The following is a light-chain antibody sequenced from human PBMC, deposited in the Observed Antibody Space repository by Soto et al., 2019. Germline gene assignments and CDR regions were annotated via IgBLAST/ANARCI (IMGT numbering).Light chain of an antibody. CDR2: EVS. Sequence: QSVLTQPASVSGSPGQSITISCTGTRSEVGSYNLVSWYQQHPGKAPKVMIYEVSKRPSGVSNRFSGSKSGNTASLTISGLQAEDEADYYCCSYAGSYVFGTGTKVTVL. V-gene: IGLV2-23*02. CDR3: CSYAGSYV. CDR1: RSEVGSYNL. J-gene: IGLJ1*01.